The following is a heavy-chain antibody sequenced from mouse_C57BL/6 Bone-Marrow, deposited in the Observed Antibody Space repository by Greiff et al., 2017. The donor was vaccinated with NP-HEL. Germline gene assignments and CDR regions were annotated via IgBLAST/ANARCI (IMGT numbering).Heavy chain of an antibody. D-gene: IGHD2-5*01. CDR1: GFNIKDDY. J-gene: IGHJ2*01. V-gene: IGHV14-4*01. CDR2: IDPENGDT. CDR3: TTTYYSNSRGY. Sequence: EVQLQQSGAELVRPGASVKLSCTASGFNIKDDYMHWVKQRPEQGLEWIGWIDPENGDTEYASKFQGKATITADTSSNTAYLQLSSLTSEDTAVYYCTTTYYSNSRGYWGQGTTLTVSS.